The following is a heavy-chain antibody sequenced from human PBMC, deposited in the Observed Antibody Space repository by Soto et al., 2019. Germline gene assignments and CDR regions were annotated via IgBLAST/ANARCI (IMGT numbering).Heavy chain of an antibody. Sequence: ASETLSLTCAVYGGSFSGYYWSWIRQPPGKGLEWIGEINHSGSTNYNPSLKSRVTISVDTSKNQFSLKLSSVTAADTAVYYCARGLNFWSTRPNPFDPWGQGTLVTVSS. D-gene: IGHD3-3*01. J-gene: IGHJ5*02. CDR1: GGSFSGYY. CDR2: INHSGST. CDR3: ARGLNFWSTRPNPFDP. V-gene: IGHV4-34*01.